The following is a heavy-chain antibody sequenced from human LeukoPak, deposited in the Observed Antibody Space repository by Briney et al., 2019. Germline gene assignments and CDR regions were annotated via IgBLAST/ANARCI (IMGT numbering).Heavy chain of an antibody. J-gene: IGHJ4*02. Sequence: GGSLRLSCAASGFTFSSYWTHWVRQAPGKGLVWVSRINSDGSSTSYADSVEGRFTISRDNAKNTLYLQMNSLRAEDTAVYYCARGGYSGYDGPDYWGQGTLVTVSS. CDR2: INSDGSST. V-gene: IGHV3-74*01. CDR3: ARGGYSGYDGPDY. D-gene: IGHD5-12*01. CDR1: GFTFSSYW.